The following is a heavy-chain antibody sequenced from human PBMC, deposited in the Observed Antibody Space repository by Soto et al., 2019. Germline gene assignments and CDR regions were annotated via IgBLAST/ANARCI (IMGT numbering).Heavy chain of an antibody. Sequence: ASVPVSCKASCYSFRYYGINWVRQAPGQGLEWMGWINTKTGHRNYAQKFEDRLTMTTATSTNTVYMELKRLRSDDTAVYYCARDRLRGYDSSGFYSWGQGTPVTVPQ. V-gene: IGHV1-18*01. J-gene: IGHJ4*02. CDR3: ARDRLRGYDSSGFYS. D-gene: IGHD3-22*01. CDR2: INTKTGHR. CDR1: CYSFRYYG.